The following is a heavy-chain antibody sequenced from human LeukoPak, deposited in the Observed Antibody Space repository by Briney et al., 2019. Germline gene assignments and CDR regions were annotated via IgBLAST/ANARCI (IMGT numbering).Heavy chain of an antibody. V-gene: IGHV3-74*03. D-gene: IGHD3-10*02. CDR1: GFTLNTYW. CDR3: TRDLRMDYYYVDYYYYGMDV. J-gene: IGHJ6*02. CDR2: INSSGSSL. Sequence: GGSLRLSCAASGFTLNTYWMNWVRQAAGKGLVWVSRINSSGSSLTYADSAKGRFTVSRDNAKNTLYLQMNSLRAEDTAVYYCTRDLRMDYYYVDYYYYGMDVWGQGTTVTVSS.